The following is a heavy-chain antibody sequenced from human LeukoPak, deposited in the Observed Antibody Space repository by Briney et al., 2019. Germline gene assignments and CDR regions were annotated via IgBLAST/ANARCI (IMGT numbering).Heavy chain of an antibody. J-gene: IGHJ5*02. CDR2: IKQDGSEK. CDR1: GFTFSSYW. V-gene: IGHV3-7*01. CDR3: TKDPNGDYVGAFDP. D-gene: IGHD4-17*01. Sequence: GGSLRLSCAASGFTFSSYWMSRVRQAPGKGLEWVANIKQDGSEKYYVDSVKGRFTISRDNAKNSLYLQMNSLRAEDTAVYYCTKDPNGDYVGAFDPWGQGTLVTVSS.